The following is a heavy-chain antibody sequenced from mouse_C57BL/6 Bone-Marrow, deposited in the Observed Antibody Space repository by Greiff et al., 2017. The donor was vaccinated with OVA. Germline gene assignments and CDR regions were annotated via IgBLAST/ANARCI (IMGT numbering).Heavy chain of an antibody. J-gene: IGHJ1*03. V-gene: IGHV1-53*01. CDR2: INPSNGGT. CDR1: GYTFTSYW. CDR3: ARHHYGNLYWYFDV. Sequence: QVQLQQPGPELVKPGASVKLSCKASGYTFTSYWMHWVKQRPGQGLEWIGNINPSNGGTNYNEKFKSKATLTVDNTSSTAYMQLSSLTSEDSAVYYCARHHYGNLYWYFDVWGTGTTVTVSS. D-gene: IGHD2-1*01.